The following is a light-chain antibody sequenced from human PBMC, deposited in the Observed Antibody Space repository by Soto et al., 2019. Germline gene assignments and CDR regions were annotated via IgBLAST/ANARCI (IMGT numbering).Light chain of an antibody. CDR1: QSISSY. CDR3: QQSYSTPGT. V-gene: IGKV1-39*01. Sequence: DIQLTQSPSSLSASVGDRVTITSRASQSISSYLNWYQQKPGKAPKLLIYAASSLQSGVPSRFSGSGSGTDFTLTISSLQPEDFATYYCQQSYSTPGTFGQGTRPAIK. J-gene: IGKJ5*01. CDR2: AAS.